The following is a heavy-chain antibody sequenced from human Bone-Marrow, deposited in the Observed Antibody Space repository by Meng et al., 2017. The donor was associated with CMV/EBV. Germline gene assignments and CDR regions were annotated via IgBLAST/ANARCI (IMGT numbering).Heavy chain of an antibody. CDR2: IYYSGST. CDR1: GGSISSSSYY. Sequence: SETLSLTCTVSGGSISSSSYYWGWIRQPPGKGLEWIGSIYYSGSTYYNPSLKSRVTISVDTSKNQFSLKLSSVTAADTAVYYCASYDFWSGYYFDDWGPGTLVTVSS. CDR3: ASYDFWSGYYFDD. V-gene: IGHV4-39*07. D-gene: IGHD3-3*01. J-gene: IGHJ4*02.